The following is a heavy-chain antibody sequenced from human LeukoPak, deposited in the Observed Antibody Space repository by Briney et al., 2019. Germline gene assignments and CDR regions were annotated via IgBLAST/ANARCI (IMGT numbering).Heavy chain of an antibody. J-gene: IGHJ4*02. CDR1: GFTFSSYW. D-gene: IGHD3-10*01. V-gene: IGHV3-7*01. Sequence: GGSLRLSCAASGFTFSSYWMSWVRQAPGKGLEWVANIKQGGSEKYYVDSVKGRFTISRDNAKNSLYLQMNSLRAEDTAVYYCARSYYYGSGVFDYWGQGTLVTVSS. CDR2: IKQGGSEK. CDR3: ARSYYYGSGVFDY.